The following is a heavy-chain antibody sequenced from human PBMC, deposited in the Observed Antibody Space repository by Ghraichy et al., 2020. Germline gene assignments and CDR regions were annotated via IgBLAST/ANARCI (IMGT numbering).Heavy chain of an antibody. V-gene: IGHV3-33*01. CDR3: AREGYSSGEINFDY. Sequence: LSLTCAASVFTFSSYVMHWVRQAPAKGLERVDVIWYDESNKYYADSVKGRFTISRDNSKNTLYLQMNSLRAEDTAVYYCAREGYSSGEINFDYWGQGTLVTVSS. J-gene: IGHJ4*02. D-gene: IGHD6-19*01. CDR1: VFTFSSYV. CDR2: IWYDESNK.